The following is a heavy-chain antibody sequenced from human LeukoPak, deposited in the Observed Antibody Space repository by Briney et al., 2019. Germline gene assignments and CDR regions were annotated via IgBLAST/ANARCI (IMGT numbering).Heavy chain of an antibody. J-gene: IGHJ4*02. D-gene: IGHD2-15*01. V-gene: IGHV3-11*06. CDR2: ISSSTHYT. CDR1: GFTFSDYY. CDR3: ARGYCSGGYCYSDY. Sequence: GGSLRLSCAASGFTFSDYYMSWIRQAPGKGLEWVSYISSSTHYTNYADSVKGRFTITRDNAKNSLYLQMNSLRADDTAVYYCARGYCSGGYCYSDYWGQGTLVTVSS.